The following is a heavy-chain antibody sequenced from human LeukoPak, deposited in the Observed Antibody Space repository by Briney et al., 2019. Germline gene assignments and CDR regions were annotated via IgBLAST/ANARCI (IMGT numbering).Heavy chain of an antibody. Sequence: SVKVSCKVSGYTLTELSMHWVRQAPGKGLEWMGGIIPIFGTANYAQKFQGRVTITADESTSTAYMELSSLRSEDTAVYYCARMDTAMAFDYWGQGTLVTVSS. J-gene: IGHJ4*02. V-gene: IGHV1-69*13. CDR2: IIPIFGTA. D-gene: IGHD5-18*01. CDR1: GYTLTELS. CDR3: ARMDTAMAFDY.